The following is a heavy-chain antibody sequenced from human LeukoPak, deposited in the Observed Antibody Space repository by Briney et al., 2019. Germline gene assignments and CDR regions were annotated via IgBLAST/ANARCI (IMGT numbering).Heavy chain of an antibody. Sequence: GGSLRLSCAASGFTFSSYAMHWVRQAPGKGLEYVSAISSSGDSTYNADPVKGRYTISRDNSKDTLYLQMSSLRAGDTAVYFCVKGRVSGSGSYYNAPFDYWGQGTLVTVSS. CDR1: GFTFSSYA. CDR3: VKGRVSGSGSYYNAPFDY. J-gene: IGHJ4*02. D-gene: IGHD3-10*01. CDR2: ISSSGDST. V-gene: IGHV3-64D*06.